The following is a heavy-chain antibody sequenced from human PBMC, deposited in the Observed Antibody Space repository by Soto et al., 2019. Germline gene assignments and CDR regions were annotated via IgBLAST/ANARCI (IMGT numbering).Heavy chain of an antibody. CDR1: GGSISSYY. CDR3: ARDLGAVAATGGYNWFDP. D-gene: IGHD6-19*01. Sequence: SETLSLTCTVSGGSISSYYWSWIRQPPGKGLEWIGYIYYSGSTNYNPSLKSRVTISVDTSKNQFSLKLSSVTAADTAVYYCARDLGAVAATGGYNWFDPWGQGTLVTVS. CDR2: IYYSGST. V-gene: IGHV4-59*01. J-gene: IGHJ5*02.